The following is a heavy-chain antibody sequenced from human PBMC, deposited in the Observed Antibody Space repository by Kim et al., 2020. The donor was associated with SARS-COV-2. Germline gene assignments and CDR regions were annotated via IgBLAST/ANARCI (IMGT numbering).Heavy chain of an antibody. CDR1: GGTFSSYA. D-gene: IGHD3-22*01. CDR3: ACDDSSGYYGVDY. CDR2: MIPILGIA. Sequence: SVKVSCKASGGTFSSYAISWVRQAPGQGLEWMGRMIPILGIANYAQKFQGRVTITADKSTSTAYMELSSLRSEDTAVYYCACDDSSGYYGVDYWGQGTLVTVSS. V-gene: IGHV1-69*04. J-gene: IGHJ4*02.